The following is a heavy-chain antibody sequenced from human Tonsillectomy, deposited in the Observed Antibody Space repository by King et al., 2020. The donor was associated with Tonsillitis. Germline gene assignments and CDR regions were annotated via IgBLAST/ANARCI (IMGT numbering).Heavy chain of an antibody. CDR2: ISPNRGGT. J-gene: IGHJ3*02. CDR3: AKIGTAYGAFDI. D-gene: IGHD3-10*01. V-gene: IGHV1-2*02. CDR1: GYTFTGYH. Sequence: QLVQSGAEVKKPGASVKVSCKASGYTFTGYHMHWVRQARGQGLEWMGWISPNRGGTKYAQRFQGRVTMTRDTSITTAYMELGGLRSDDTAVYYCAKIGTAYGAFDIWGQGTMVTVSS.